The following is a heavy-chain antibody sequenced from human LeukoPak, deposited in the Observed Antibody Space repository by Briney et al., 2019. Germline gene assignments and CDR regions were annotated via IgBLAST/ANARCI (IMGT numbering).Heavy chain of an antibody. D-gene: IGHD3-22*01. CDR3: ARDLRDYYDSSGYYYDWFDP. CDR1: GFTFSSYW. V-gene: IGHV3-7*01. CDR2: IKQDGSEK. Sequence: GGSLRLSCAASGFTFSSYWMSWVRQAPGKGLEGVANIKQDGSEKYYVDSVKGRFTISRDNAKNSLYLQMNSLRAEDTAVYYCARDLRDYYDSSGYYYDWFDPWGQGTLVTVSS. J-gene: IGHJ5*02.